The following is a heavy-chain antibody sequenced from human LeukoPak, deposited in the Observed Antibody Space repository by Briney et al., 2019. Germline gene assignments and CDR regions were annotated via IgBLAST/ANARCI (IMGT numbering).Heavy chain of an antibody. Sequence: PGRSLRLSCAASGFTFDDYAMHWVRQAPGKGLEGVSGISWNSGSIGYADSVKGRFTISRDNAKNSLYLQMNSLRAEDTALYYCAKDLSGSHDGVFDYWGQGTLVTVSS. J-gene: IGHJ4*02. D-gene: IGHD2-8*01. CDR1: GFTFDDYA. CDR2: ISWNSGSI. CDR3: AKDLSGSHDGVFDY. V-gene: IGHV3-9*01.